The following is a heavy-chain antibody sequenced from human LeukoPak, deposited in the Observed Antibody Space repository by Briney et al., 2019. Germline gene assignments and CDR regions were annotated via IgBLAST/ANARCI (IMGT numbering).Heavy chain of an antibody. V-gene: IGHV3-30-3*01. CDR2: ISYDGSNK. Sequence: GGSLRLSCAASGFTFSSYAMHWVRQAPGKGLEWVAVISYDGSNKYYADSVKGRFTISRDNSKNTLYLQMNSLRAEDTAVYYCARGGFITMIVVVIMGPFDYWGQGTLVTVSS. D-gene: IGHD3-22*01. CDR3: ARGGFITMIVVVIMGPFDY. CDR1: GFTFSSYA. J-gene: IGHJ4*02.